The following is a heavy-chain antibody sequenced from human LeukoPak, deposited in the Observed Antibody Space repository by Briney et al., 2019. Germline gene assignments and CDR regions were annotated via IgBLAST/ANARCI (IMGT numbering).Heavy chain of an antibody. CDR2: INHSGST. J-gene: IGHJ4*02. CDR3: ARVGYSYGPFDY. Sequence: SETLSLTCTVSGGSISGYYWSWIRQPPGKGLEWIGEINHSGSTNYNPSLKSRVTISVDTSKNQFSLKLSSVTAADTAVYYCARVGYSYGPFDYWGQGTLVTVSS. D-gene: IGHD5-18*01. V-gene: IGHV4-34*01. CDR1: GGSISGYY.